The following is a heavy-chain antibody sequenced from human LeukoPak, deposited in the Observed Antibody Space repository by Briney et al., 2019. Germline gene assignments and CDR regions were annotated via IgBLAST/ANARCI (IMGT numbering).Heavy chain of an antibody. CDR1: GYTFTSYD. Sequence: ASVKVSCKASGYTFTSYDINWVRQATGQGLEWMGWMNPNSGNTGYAQKFQGRVTMTRNTSISTAYMELSSLRSEDTAVYYCARHPLAVLEPTKPDIYYYYGMDVWGQGTTVTVSS. D-gene: IGHD1-1*01. V-gene: IGHV1-8*01. CDR2: MNPNSGNT. J-gene: IGHJ6*02. CDR3: ARHPLAVLEPTKPDIYYYYGMDV.